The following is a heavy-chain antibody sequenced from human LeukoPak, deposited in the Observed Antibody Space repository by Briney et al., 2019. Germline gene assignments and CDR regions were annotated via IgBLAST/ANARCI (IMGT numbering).Heavy chain of an antibody. Sequence: ASVKVSCKAFGYTFTSYDINWVRQATGQGLEWMGWMNPNSGNTGYAQKFQGRVTMTRNTSISTAYMELSSLRSEDTAVYYCARGPRSNIVVVDYWGQGTLVTVSS. CDR2: MNPNSGNT. V-gene: IGHV1-8*01. D-gene: IGHD2-15*01. CDR3: ARGPRSNIVVVDY. CDR1: GYTFTSYD. J-gene: IGHJ4*02.